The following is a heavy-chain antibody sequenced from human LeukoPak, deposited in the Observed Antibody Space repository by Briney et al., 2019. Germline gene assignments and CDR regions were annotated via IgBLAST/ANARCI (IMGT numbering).Heavy chain of an antibody. CDR3: ARDVNYYDSSGYYF. D-gene: IGHD3-22*01. J-gene: IGHJ4*02. CDR1: GFTFSSYS. Sequence: GGSLRLSCAASGFTFSSYSMNWGRQAPGKGLVWVSYISSSSSYIYYAGSVKGRFTISRDNAKNSLYLQKNSLRAEDTAVYYCARDVNYYDSSGYYFWGQGTLVTVSS. CDR2: ISSSSSYI. V-gene: IGHV3-21*01.